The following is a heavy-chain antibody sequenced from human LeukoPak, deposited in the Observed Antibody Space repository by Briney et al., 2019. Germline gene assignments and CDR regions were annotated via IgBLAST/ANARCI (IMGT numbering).Heavy chain of an antibody. D-gene: IGHD3-10*01. V-gene: IGHV4-30-2*03. CDR2: IYHSGST. Sequence: PSETLSLTCAVSGGSISSGGYSWSWIRQPPGKGLEWIGYIYHSGSTYYNPSLKSRVTISVDTSKNQFSLKLSSVTAADTAVYYCARPDRVRGVNYWGQGTLVTVSS. J-gene: IGHJ4*02. CDR1: GGSISSGGYS. CDR3: ARPDRVRGVNY.